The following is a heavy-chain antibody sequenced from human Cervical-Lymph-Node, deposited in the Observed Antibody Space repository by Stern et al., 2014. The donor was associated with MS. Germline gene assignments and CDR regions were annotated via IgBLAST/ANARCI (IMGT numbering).Heavy chain of an antibody. J-gene: IGHJ4*02. CDR3: AASPSFSYTFGWVFDQ. Sequence: QVQLVQSGPALKRPGTSVKVSCTASGCTFSKSAVQWVRNAHGQRLDWIRWGDVGSGNTFYTQNLQKRLTITRDMSTGTSYMELRSLTSEDTATYYCAASPSFSYTFGWVFDQWGQGTQVTVSS. V-gene: IGHV1-58*01. D-gene: IGHD3-16*01. CDR2: GDVGSGNT. CDR1: GCTFSKSA.